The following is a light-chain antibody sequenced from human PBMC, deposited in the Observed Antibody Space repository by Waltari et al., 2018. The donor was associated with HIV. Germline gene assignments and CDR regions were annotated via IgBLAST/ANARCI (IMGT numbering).Light chain of an antibody. CDR1: QSDKSF. Sequence: EIVRTQSPANMSLSPGERATLSCRASQSDKSFLGWYQHKPGQAPMLLIYGASTRAPGIPDRFSASGSGTDFTLSISRLEPEDFAVYYCQQYGVTPPATFGGGTKVEIK. J-gene: IGKJ4*01. V-gene: IGKV3-20*01. CDR3: QQYGVTPPAT. CDR2: GAS.